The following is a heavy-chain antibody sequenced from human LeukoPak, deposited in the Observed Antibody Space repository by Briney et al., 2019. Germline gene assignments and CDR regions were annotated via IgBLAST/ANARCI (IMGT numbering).Heavy chain of an antibody. D-gene: IGHD3-10*01. CDR3: ARSYFGSGSYFRY. Sequence: SETLSLTCAVYGGSFSGYYWSWIRQPPGKGLEWIGEINHSGSTNYSPSLKSRVTISVDTSKNQFSLKLTSVTAADTAVYYCARSYFGSGSYFRYWGQGTLVTVSS. J-gene: IGHJ4*02. CDR1: GGSFSGYY. CDR2: INHSGST. V-gene: IGHV4-34*01.